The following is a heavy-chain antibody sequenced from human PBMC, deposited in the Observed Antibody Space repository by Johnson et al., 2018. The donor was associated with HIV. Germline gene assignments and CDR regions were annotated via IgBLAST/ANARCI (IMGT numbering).Heavy chain of an antibody. CDR3: VRVLTTVTTGDAFDI. CDR2: ISSDGGST. Sequence: VQLVESGGGLVQPGGSLRLSCAASEFTFRTYWMHWVRQAPGKGLVWVSRISSDGGSTTYADSVKGRFTISRDNAKNTLYLQMKSLRAEDTAMYYWVRVLTTVTTGDAFDIWGQGTMVTVSS. CDR1: EFTFRTYW. J-gene: IGHJ3*02. V-gene: IGHV3-74*02. D-gene: IGHD4-17*01.